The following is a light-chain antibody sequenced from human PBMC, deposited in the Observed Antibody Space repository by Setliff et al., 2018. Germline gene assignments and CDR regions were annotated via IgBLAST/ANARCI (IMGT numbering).Light chain of an antibody. Sequence: QSALTQPASVSGSPGQSITVSCTGTSSDIGNYNLVSWYQQHPGKAPKLMIYDVSNRPSGVSNRFSGSKSGNTASLTISGLQAEDEADYYCSSYTSSSTLPVFGGGTKVTV. V-gene: IGLV2-14*02. CDR3: SSYTSSSTLPV. J-gene: IGLJ3*02. CDR1: SSDIGNYNL. CDR2: DVS.